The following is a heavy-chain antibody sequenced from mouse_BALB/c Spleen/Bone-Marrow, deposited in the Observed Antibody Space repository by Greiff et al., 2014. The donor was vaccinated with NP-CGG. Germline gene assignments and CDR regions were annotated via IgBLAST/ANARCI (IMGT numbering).Heavy chain of an antibody. D-gene: IGHD2-3*01. V-gene: IGHV14-3*02. CDR1: GFNIKDTY. CDR2: IDPANGNT. CDR3: ARNGYYVYYYAMDY. Sequence: EVQLVESGAELVKPGASVKLSCTASGFNIKDTYMHWVKQRPEQGLEWIGRIDPANGNTKYDPKFQGKATITADTSFNTAYLQLSSLTSEDTAVYYCARNGYYVYYYAMDYWGQGTSVTVSS. J-gene: IGHJ4*01.